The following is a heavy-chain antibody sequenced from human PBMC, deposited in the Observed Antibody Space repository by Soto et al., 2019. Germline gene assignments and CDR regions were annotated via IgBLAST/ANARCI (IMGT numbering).Heavy chain of an antibody. CDR2: TYYRSKWYN. CDR3: ARDLKGYSSSLYYFDY. J-gene: IGHJ4*02. D-gene: IGHD6-13*01. CDR1: GDSVSSNSAA. V-gene: IGHV6-1*01. Sequence: SQTLSLTCAISGDSVSSNSAAWNWIRQSPSRGLEWLGRTYYRSKWYNDYAVSVKSRITINPDASKNQFSLQLNSVTPEDTTVYYCARDLKGYSSSLYYFDYWGKGTLVTVS.